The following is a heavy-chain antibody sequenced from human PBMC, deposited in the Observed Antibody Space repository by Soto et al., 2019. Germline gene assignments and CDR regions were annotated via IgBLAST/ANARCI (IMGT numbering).Heavy chain of an antibody. V-gene: IGHV4-59*08. Sequence: SETLSLTCTVSGGSISSYYWSWIRQPPGKGLEWIGYIYYSGSTNYNPSLKSRVTISVDTSKNQFSLKLSSVTAADTAVYYCARLEHWFDDWGQGTLVTVSS. D-gene: IGHD1-1*01. CDR3: ARLEHWFDD. CDR2: IYYSGST. CDR1: GGSISSYY. J-gene: IGHJ4*02.